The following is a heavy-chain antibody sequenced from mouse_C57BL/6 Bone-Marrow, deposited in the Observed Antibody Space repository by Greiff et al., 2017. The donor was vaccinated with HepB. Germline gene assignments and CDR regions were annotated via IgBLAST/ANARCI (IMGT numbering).Heavy chain of an antibody. D-gene: IGHD2-1*01. Sequence: EVQGVESGGGLVQPKGSLKLSCAASGFSFNTYAMNWVRQAPGKGLEWVARIRSKSNNYATYYADSVKDRFTISRDDSESMLYLQMNNLKTEDTAMYYCVRRGNYGDWFAYWGQGTLVTVSA. V-gene: IGHV10-1*01. CDR2: IRSKSNNYAT. CDR1: GFSFNTYA. CDR3: VRRGNYGDWFAY. J-gene: IGHJ3*01.